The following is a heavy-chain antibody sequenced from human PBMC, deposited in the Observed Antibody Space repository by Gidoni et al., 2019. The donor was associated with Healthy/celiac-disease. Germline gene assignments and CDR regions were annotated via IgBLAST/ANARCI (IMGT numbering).Heavy chain of an antibody. Sequence: QVQLVESGGGVVQPGRSLRLSCAASGFTFSSYAMHWVRQAPGKGLEWVAVISYDGSNKYYADSVKGRFTISRDNSKNTLYLQMNSLRAEDTAVYYCASSDVDTAMVLFYWGQGTLVTVSS. V-gene: IGHV3-30-3*01. CDR1: GFTFSSYA. CDR3: ASSDVDTAMVLFY. J-gene: IGHJ4*02. CDR2: ISYDGSNK. D-gene: IGHD5-18*01.